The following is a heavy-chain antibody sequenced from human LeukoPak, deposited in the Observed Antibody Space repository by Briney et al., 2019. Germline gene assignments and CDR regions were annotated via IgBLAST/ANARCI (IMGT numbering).Heavy chain of an antibody. D-gene: IGHD2-2*01. CDR1: GFMFSSYG. Sequence: PGGSLRLSCAASGFMFSSYGMHWVRQAPGKGLEWVAVISHDGSNKYYEDSVKGRFTISRDNSMNTLYLQVNSLRTDDTAVYYCAKGSAYCTSANCRGAFDLWGQGTMVTVSS. CDR2: ISHDGSNK. V-gene: IGHV3-30*18. J-gene: IGHJ3*01. CDR3: AKGSAYCTSANCRGAFDL.